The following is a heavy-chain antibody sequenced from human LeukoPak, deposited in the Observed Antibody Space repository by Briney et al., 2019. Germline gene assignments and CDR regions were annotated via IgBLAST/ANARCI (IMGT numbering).Heavy chain of an antibody. CDR1: GSTFSSYE. CDR2: ISSSGSTI. V-gene: IGHV3-48*03. J-gene: IGHJ6*03. CDR3: ARGGILDYYYYYMDV. D-gene: IGHD3-16*01. Sequence: GGSLRLSCAASGSTFSSYEMNWVRQAPGKGLEWVSYISSSGSTIYYADSVKGRFTISRDNAKNSLNLQMNSLRAEDTAVYYCARGGILDYYYYYMDVWGKGTTVTVSS.